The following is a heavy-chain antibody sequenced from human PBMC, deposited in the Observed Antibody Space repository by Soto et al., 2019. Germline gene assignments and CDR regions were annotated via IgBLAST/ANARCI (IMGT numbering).Heavy chain of an antibody. CDR3: ARVGYYDSSGYYYVARY. J-gene: IGHJ4*02. CDR1: GGSISSSNW. V-gene: IGHV4-4*02. D-gene: IGHD3-22*01. CDR2: IYHSGST. Sequence: PXETLSLTFSVYGGSISSSNWWSWVRQPPVKGLEWIGEIYHSGSTNYNPSLKSRVTISVDKSKNQFSLKLSSVTAADTAVYYCARVGYYDSSGYYYVARYWGQGPLVTV.